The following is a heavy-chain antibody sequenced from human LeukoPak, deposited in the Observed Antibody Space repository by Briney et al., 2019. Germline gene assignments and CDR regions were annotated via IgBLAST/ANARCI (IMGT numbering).Heavy chain of an antibody. CDR2: IYVDGRTT. CDR1: GFTFSNYW. V-gene: IGHV3-74*01. CDR3: IRDFRSADL. Sequence: GGSLRLSCVASGFTFSNYWMHWVCQPPGKGLVWVSRIYVDGRTTNYADSVKGRFTISRDNAKNTVYLEMNSLSVEDTATYCCIRDFRSADLWGQGTLVTVTS. J-gene: IGHJ5*02.